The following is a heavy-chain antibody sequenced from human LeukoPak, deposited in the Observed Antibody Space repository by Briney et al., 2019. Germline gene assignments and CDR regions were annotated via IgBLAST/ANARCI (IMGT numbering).Heavy chain of an antibody. CDR1: GFTFSTYA. Sequence: GGSLRLSCAASGFTFSTYAMNWVRQAPGKGLEWVSGISGSGGSAYYTDSVKGRFTISRDNSKNTLYLHMNGLRAEDTAVYYCANPYSSVTTRWGQGTLVKVSS. V-gene: IGHV3-23*01. CDR2: ISGSGGSA. CDR3: ANPYSSVTTR. D-gene: IGHD4-17*01. J-gene: IGHJ4*02.